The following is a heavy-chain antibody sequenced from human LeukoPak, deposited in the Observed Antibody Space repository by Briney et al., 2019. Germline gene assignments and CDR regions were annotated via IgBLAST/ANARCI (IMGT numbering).Heavy chain of an antibody. V-gene: IGHV3-21*01. CDR1: GFTFSYHT. Sequence: GGSLRLSCVASGFTFSYHTVNWVRQAPGKGLEWVSSISSNGAYIYYADSARGRFTISRDNAKNSLYLQMNSLRADDTALYYCGREGGRGSSSSDYFDLWGQGTLVTVSS. D-gene: IGHD6-6*01. CDR3: GREGGRGSSSSDYFDL. J-gene: IGHJ4*02. CDR2: ISSNGAYI.